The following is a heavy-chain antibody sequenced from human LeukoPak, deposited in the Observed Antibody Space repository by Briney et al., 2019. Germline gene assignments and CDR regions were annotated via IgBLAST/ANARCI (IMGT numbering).Heavy chain of an antibody. V-gene: IGHV4-34*01. CDR2: INHSGST. CDR3: ARDSSSGWSYFDY. J-gene: IGHJ4*02. D-gene: IGHD6-19*01. Sequence: PSETLSLTCAVYGGSFCGYYWSWIRQPPGKGLEWIGEINHSGSTNYNPSLKSRITISVDTSKNQFSLKLRSVTAADTAVYYCARDSSSGWSYFDYWGQGTLVTVSS. CDR1: GGSFCGYY.